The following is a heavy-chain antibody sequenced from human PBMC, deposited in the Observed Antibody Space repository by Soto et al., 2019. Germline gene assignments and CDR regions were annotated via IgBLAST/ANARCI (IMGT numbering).Heavy chain of an antibody. Sequence: SQTLSLTCAITGDSVSSNSAGWSWVRQSPSRGLEWLGRTYYRSKWYYEYAVSVRGRITINPDTSKNQYSLQLNSVTPEDTAVYCCARGEHYSRRILDYWRQGTLVSFSS. V-gene: IGHV6-1*01. CDR3: ARGEHYSRRILDY. J-gene: IGHJ4*01. CDR2: TYYRSKWYY. CDR1: GDSVSSNSAG. D-gene: IGHD1-26*01.